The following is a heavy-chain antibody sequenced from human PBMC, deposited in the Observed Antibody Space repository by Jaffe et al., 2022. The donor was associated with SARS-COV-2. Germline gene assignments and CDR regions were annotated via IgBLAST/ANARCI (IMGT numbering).Heavy chain of an antibody. CDR2: IKSRTDGGTA. CDR3: YYYYDSGGRHHCDY. V-gene: IGHV3-15*02. D-gene: IGHD3-22*01. CDR1: GFTFSHAW. J-gene: IGHJ4*02. Sequence: EVQLVESGGALVQPGGSLRLSCAASGFTFSHAWMSWVRQAPGKGLEWLGRIKSRTDGGTADHAAPVKGRFTFSRDDSKNTLYLQMNSLKTEDTAVYYCYYYYDSGGRHHCDYWGQGTLVTV.